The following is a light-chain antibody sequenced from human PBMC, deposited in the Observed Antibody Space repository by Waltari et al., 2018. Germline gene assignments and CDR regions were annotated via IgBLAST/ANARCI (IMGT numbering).Light chain of an antibody. CDR2: EVS. J-gene: IGLJ3*02. Sequence: QSALTQPASVSGSPGQSITISCTGPRIHVVGYNYVSWYQQPPGNAPKLMIYEVSNRPSGVSNRFSGSKSGNTASLTISGLQAEDESDYYCSSYTTGSAWVFGGGTKLTVL. CDR3: SSYTTGSAWV. CDR1: RIHVVGYNY. V-gene: IGLV2-14*01.